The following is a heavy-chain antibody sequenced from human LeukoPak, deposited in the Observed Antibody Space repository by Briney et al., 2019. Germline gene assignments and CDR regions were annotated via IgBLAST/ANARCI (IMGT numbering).Heavy chain of an antibody. CDR3: ARGGSSWYWFDP. J-gene: IGHJ5*02. D-gene: IGHD6-13*01. CDR1: GASISSNY. Sequence: SETLSLTCTVSGASISSNYWTWVRQPPGKGLEWIGYIYYSGSTNYNPSLKSRVTISVDTSKNQFSLKLSSVTAADTAVYYCARGGSSWYWFDPWGQGTLVTVSS. V-gene: IGHV4-59*01. CDR2: IYYSGST.